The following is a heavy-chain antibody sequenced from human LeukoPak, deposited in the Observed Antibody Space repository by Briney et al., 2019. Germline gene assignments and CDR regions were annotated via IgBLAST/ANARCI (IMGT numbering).Heavy chain of an antibody. V-gene: IGHV6-1*01. J-gene: IGHJ2*01. D-gene: IGHD2-15*01. CDR2: TYYKSKWYN. CDR3: ARDPSGGFRWYFDL. CDR1: GDSVSSSSAT. Sequence: SQTLSLTCGISGDSVSSSSATWNWFRQSPSRGLEWLGRTYYKSKWYNDYAVSVKSRITNSPDTSRNQFSLQLSSVTPDDTAVYYCARDPSGGFRWYFDLWGRGTLVTVSS.